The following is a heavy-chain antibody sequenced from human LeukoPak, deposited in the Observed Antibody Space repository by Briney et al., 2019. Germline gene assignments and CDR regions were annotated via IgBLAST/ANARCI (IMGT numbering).Heavy chain of an antibody. CDR2: INPSGGST. CDR1: GYTFTSYY. V-gene: IGHV1-46*01. Sequence: ASVKVSCKATGYTFTSYYMHWVRHAPGQGLEWMGIINPSGGSTSYAQKFQGRVTMTTDTSTSTVYMELSSLRSDAPAVYYCARDPDYSRGVDAFDTWGQGTMVTVSS. J-gene: IGHJ3*02. CDR3: ARDPDYSRGVDAFDT. D-gene: IGHD4-11*01.